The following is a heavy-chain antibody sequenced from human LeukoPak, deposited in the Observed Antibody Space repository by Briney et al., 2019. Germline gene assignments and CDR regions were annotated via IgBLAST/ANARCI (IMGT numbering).Heavy chain of an antibody. V-gene: IGHV4-38-2*02. J-gene: IGHJ4*02. D-gene: IGHD6-19*01. Sequence: PSETLSLTCTVSGYSISSGYYWGWIRQPPGKGLEWIGSIYYSGSTYYNPSLKSRVTISIDTSQTQFSLKLNSVTAADTAVYFGERSYVAVAGKEALFDHWGQGTLVTVSS. CDR3: ERSYVAVAGKEALFDH. CDR1: GYSISSGYY. CDR2: IYYSGST.